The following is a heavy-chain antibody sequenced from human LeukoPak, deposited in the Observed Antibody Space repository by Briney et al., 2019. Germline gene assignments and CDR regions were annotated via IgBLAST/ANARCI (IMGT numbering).Heavy chain of an antibody. D-gene: IGHD3-22*01. Sequence: SETLSLTCAVYGGSFSGYYWSWIRQPPGKGLEWIGEINHSGSTNYNPSLKSRVTISVDTSKNQFSLKLSSVTAADTAVYYCAGNVITMIALWGQGTLVTVSS. V-gene: IGHV4-34*01. CDR1: GGSFSGYY. CDR2: INHSGST. CDR3: AGNVITMIAL. J-gene: IGHJ4*02.